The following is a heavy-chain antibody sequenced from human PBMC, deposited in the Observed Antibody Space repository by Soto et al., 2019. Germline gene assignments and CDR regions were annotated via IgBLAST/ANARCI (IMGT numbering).Heavy chain of an antibody. D-gene: IGHD6-13*01. Sequence: EVQLVESGGGLVQPGGSLRLSCASSGFTFSNYWMYWVRQAPGKGLVWVSRVNNDGTDTTHADSVKGRFTISRDNAENTLYLQMNSLRAEDTAVYYCARGGLQHALDVWGQGSTVTVSS. J-gene: IGHJ6*02. V-gene: IGHV3-74*03. CDR3: ARGGLQHALDV. CDR2: VNNDGTDT. CDR1: GFTFSNYW.